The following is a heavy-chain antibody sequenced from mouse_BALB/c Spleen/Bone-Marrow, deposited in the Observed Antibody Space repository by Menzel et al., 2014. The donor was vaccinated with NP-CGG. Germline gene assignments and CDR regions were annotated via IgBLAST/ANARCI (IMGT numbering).Heavy chain of an antibody. CDR3: AGCYYGNYFDY. Sequence: QVHVKQSGAELVKPGASVKLSCKASGYTFTSYWMHWVKQRPGQGLEWIGEINPSNGRTNYNEKFKSKATLTVDKSSSTAYMQLSSLSSEDSAVYYCAGCYYGNYFDYWGQGTTRTVSS. V-gene: IGHV1S81*02. CDR2: INPSNGRT. J-gene: IGHJ2*01. D-gene: IGHD2-1*01. CDR1: GYTFTSYW.